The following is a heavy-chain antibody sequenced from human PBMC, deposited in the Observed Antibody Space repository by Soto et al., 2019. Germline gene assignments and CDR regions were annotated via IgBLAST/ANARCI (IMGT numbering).Heavy chain of an antibody. V-gene: IGHV1-2*02. Sequence: GASVKVSCKASGYTFTVYYMHRVRQAPGQGLEWMGWINPKSGGTMYPQKFQGRVTMTWDTSISTAYMALTRLRSDDTAVYYCARDLAKGGGSAGFDYWGQGTLVTAPQ. J-gene: IGHJ4*02. CDR1: GYTFTVYY. CDR3: ARDLAKGGGSAGFDY. CDR2: INPKSGGT. D-gene: IGHD1-26*01.